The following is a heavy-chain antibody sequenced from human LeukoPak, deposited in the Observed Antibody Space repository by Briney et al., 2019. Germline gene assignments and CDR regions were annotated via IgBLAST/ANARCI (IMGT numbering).Heavy chain of an antibody. CDR3: ARPPDSSSRANPYYYYYMDV. Sequence: PSETLSLTCTVSGGSISSSSYYWGWIRQPPGKGLEWIGSIYYSGSTYYNPSLKSRVTISVDTSKNQFSLKLSSVTAADTAVYYCARPPDSSSRANPYYYYYMDVWGKGTTVTVSS. J-gene: IGHJ6*03. CDR2: IYYSGST. CDR1: GGSISSSSYY. D-gene: IGHD6-6*01. V-gene: IGHV4-39*07.